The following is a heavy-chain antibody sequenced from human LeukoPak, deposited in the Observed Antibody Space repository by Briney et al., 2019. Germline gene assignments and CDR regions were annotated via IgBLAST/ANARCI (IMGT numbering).Heavy chain of an antibody. V-gene: IGHV4-34*01. CDR2: INHSGST. Sequence: SETLSLTCAVYGGSFSGYYWSWIRQPPGKGLEWIGEINHSGSTNYNPSLKSRVTISVDTSKNQFSLKLSSVTAADTAVYYCARVWVPYCSSTSCYTSGVIIDYWGQGTLVTVSS. CDR3: ARVWVPYCSSTSCYTSGVIIDY. J-gene: IGHJ4*02. CDR1: GGSFSGYY. D-gene: IGHD2-2*02.